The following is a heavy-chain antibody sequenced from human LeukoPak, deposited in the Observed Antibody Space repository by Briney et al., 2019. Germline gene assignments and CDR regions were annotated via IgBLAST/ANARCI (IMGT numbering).Heavy chain of an antibody. Sequence: SETLSLTYADYGGPFSGFFWSWIRQPPGKGLEWIGEINHSGSTNYNPSLKSRVTISVATSKNQFSLKLSSVTAADTAVYYCARGGVSWRRYSYGWNYYMDVWGKGTTVTVSS. CDR2: INHSGST. D-gene: IGHD5-18*01. CDR1: GGPFSGFF. J-gene: IGHJ6*03. V-gene: IGHV4-34*01. CDR3: ARGGVSWRRYSYGWNYYMDV.